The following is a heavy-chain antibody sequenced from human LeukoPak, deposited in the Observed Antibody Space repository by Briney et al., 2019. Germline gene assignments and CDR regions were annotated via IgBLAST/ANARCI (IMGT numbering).Heavy chain of an antibody. V-gene: IGHV4-34*01. CDR1: GGSFSGYY. D-gene: IGHD6-13*01. CDR3: ARGSSSWYGRPFDY. J-gene: IGHJ4*02. Sequence: SETLSLTCAVYGGSFSGYYWSRIRQPPGEGLEWIGEINHSGSTNYNPSLKSRVTISVDTSKNQFSLKLSSVTAADTAVYYCARGSSSWYGRPFDYWGQGTLVTVSS. CDR2: INHSGST.